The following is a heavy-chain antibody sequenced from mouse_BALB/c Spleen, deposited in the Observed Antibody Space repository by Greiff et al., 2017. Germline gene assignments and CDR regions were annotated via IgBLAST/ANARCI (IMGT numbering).Heavy chain of an antibody. CDR2: ISYSGST. Sequence: VQLKESGPGLVKPSQSLSLTCTVTGYSITSDYAWNWIRQFPGNKLEWMGYISYSGSTSYNPSLKSRISITRDTSKNQFFLQLNSVTTEDTATYYCAREGSSYDAMDYWGQGTSVTVSS. D-gene: IGHD1-1*01. V-gene: IGHV3-2*02. J-gene: IGHJ4*01. CDR1: GYSITSDYA. CDR3: AREGSSYDAMDY.